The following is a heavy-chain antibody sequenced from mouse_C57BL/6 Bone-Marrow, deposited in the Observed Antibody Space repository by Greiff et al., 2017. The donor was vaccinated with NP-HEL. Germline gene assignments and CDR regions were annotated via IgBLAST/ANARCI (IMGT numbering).Heavy chain of an antibody. D-gene: IGHD1-2*01. J-gene: IGHJ2*01. CDR2: IHPNSGST. Sequence: QVQLQQPGAELVKPGASVKLSCKASGYTFTSYWMHWVKQRPGQGLEWIGMIHPNSGSTNYNETFKSKATLTVDKSSSTAYMQLSSLTSEDSAVYYCARTALPYYFDYWGQGTTLTVSS. CDR1: GYTFTSYW. CDR3: ARTALPYYFDY. V-gene: IGHV1-64*01.